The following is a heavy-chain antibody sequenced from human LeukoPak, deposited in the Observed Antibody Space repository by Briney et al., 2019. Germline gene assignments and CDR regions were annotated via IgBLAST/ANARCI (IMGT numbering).Heavy chain of an antibody. Sequence: SETLSLTCTVSGYSISSGYYWGWIRQPPGKGLEWIGSIYHSGSTYYNPSLKSRVTISVDTSKNQFSLKLSSVTAADTAVYYCASSYYGSGSRYNDYWGQGTLVTVSS. V-gene: IGHV4-38-2*02. CDR2: IYHSGST. CDR3: ASSYYGSGSRYNDY. D-gene: IGHD3-10*01. CDR1: GYSISSGYY. J-gene: IGHJ4*02.